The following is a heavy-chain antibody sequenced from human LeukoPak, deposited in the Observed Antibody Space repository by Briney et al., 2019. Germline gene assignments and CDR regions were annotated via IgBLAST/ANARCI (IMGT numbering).Heavy chain of an antibody. D-gene: IGHD3-10*01. CDR3: ARDLWFGESRGGY. J-gene: IGHJ4*02. V-gene: IGHV4-38-2*02. CDR1: GFSISSGYY. Sequence: PSETLSLTCGVSGFSISSGYYWGWIRQPPGKGLEWIGSIYHSGNTFYSPSLKSRVTISVDTSKNQFSLKLKFVTAADTAMYYCARDLWFGESRGGYWGQGTLVTVSS. CDR2: IYHSGNT.